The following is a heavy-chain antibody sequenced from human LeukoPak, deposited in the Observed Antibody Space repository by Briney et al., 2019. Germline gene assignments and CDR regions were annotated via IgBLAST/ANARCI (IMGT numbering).Heavy chain of an antibody. V-gene: IGHV4-34*01. CDR1: GGSFSGYY. D-gene: IGHD1-1*01. Sequence: SETLSLTCAVYGGSFSGYYWSWIRQPPGKGLEWFGEINQGGSTNYNPSLKSRVTISVDTSKNQFSLKLSSVTAADTAVYYCARGRRLYNWNDVGELYDYWGQGTLVTVSS. J-gene: IGHJ4*02. CDR2: INQGGST. CDR3: ARGRRLYNWNDVGELYDY.